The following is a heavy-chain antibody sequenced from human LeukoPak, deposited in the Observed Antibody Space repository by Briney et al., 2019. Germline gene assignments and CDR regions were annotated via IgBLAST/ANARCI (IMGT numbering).Heavy chain of an antibody. CDR1: EFTFSSYA. Sequence: GGSLRLSCAASEFTFSSYAMSWLRQAPGKGLEWVSAYSGSGTNTYYADSVKGRFIISRDNSKNMLYLQMNSLRVEDTAVYYCAKAVGVLRGFDPWGQGTLVTVSS. V-gene: IGHV3-23*01. D-gene: IGHD3-10*01. CDR3: AKAVGVLRGFDP. J-gene: IGHJ5*02. CDR2: YSGSGTNT.